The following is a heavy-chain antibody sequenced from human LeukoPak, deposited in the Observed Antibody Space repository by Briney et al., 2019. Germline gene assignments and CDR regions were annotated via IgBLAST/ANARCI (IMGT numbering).Heavy chain of an antibody. J-gene: IGHJ4*02. CDR2: ISGSGDST. CDR3: AKKVPANWGSYFDY. CDR1: GFTFSNYW. V-gene: IGHV3-23*01. Sequence: PGGSLRLSCAASGFTFSNYWMSWVRQAPGKGLEWVSAISGSGDSTYSTDSVKGRFTISRDNSKNTLYLQMNSLRAEDTAVYYCAKKVPANWGSYFDYWGQGTLVTVSS. D-gene: IGHD7-27*01.